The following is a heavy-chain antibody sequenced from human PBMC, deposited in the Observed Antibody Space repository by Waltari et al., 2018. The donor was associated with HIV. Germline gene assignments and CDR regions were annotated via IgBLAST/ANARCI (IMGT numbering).Heavy chain of an antibody. D-gene: IGHD3-10*01. CDR1: GGAFISHS. V-gene: IGHV1-69*08. Sequence: QVQLVQSGAEVKKPGSSVTISCKAAGGAFISHSFNWVRQAPGQGLEWMGRVIPGAGTANKEQGFQDRVTITADKITTTVYMELRSLRLDDTAMYYCASARETMGVDFDSWGQGTPVTV. CDR2: VIPGAGTA. J-gene: IGHJ4*02. CDR3: ASARETMGVDFDS.